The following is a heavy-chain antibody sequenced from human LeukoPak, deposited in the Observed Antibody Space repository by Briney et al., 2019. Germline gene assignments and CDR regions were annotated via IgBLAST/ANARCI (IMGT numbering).Heavy chain of an antibody. CDR3: ARESSFGVVHNGAFDI. J-gene: IGHJ3*02. CDR2: INWNGGST. Sequence: GGSLRLSCAASGFTFDDYGMSWVRQAPGKGLEWVSGINWNGGSTGYVDSVKGRFTISRDNAKNSLYLQMNSLRAEDTALYYCARESSFGVVHNGAFDIWGQGTMVTVSS. D-gene: IGHD3-3*01. V-gene: IGHV3-20*04. CDR1: GFTFDDYG.